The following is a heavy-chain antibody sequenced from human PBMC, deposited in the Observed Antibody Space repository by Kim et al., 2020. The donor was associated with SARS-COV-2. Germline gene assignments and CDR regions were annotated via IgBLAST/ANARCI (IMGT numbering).Heavy chain of an antibody. CDR3: AVCGGDLTYGMDV. J-gene: IGHJ6*02. V-gene: IGHV4-31*02. D-gene: IGHD2-21*01. Sequence: SNPPPESRVTISVDTAKNQFSLKLSSVTAADTAVYYCAVCGGDLTYGMDVWGQGTTVTVSS.